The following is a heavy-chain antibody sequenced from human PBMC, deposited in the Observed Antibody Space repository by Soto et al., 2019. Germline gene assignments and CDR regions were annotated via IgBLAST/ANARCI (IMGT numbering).Heavy chain of an antibody. CDR1: GFTFSSYW. V-gene: IGHV3-74*01. CDR2: INSDGSST. Sequence: GGSLRLSCAASGFTFSSYWMHWVRQAPGKGLVWVSRINSDGSSTCYADSVKGRFTISRDNSKNTLYLQMNSLRAEDTAVYYCAKELVRGVIIFENGMDVWGKGTTVTVSS. CDR3: AKELVRGVIIFENGMDV. D-gene: IGHD3-10*01. J-gene: IGHJ6*04.